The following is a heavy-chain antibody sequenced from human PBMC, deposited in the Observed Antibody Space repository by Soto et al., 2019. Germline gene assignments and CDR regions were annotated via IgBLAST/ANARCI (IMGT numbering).Heavy chain of an antibody. D-gene: IGHD6-19*01. CDR1: GFTFNKFD. CDR3: GKERRGSGWFVCNF. V-gene: IGHV3-30*18. CDR2: IAYDGINK. J-gene: IGHJ4*02. Sequence: QVQLVESGGGVVQPGTSLRLSCVASGFTFNKFDMHWIRQTPDKRLQWVAFIAYDGINKYYTGSVKGRFSVSRDNSRDTLYLQMNSLRADDTAIYYCGKERRGSGWFVCNFWGQGTLVTVSS.